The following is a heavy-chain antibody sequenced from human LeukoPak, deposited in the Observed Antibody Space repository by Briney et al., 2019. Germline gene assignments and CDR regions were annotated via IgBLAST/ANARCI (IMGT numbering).Heavy chain of an antibody. D-gene: IGHD3-16*01. CDR2: INQDGSEK. CDR3: ARGGGLDV. Sequence: GGSLRLSCAASGFTFTSYWMHWVRQAPGKGLGWVANINQDGSEKYYVDSVKGRFIISRDNAKNSLYLEMTSLRADDTAVYYCARGGGLDVWGQGATVTVSS. V-gene: IGHV3-7*03. CDR1: GFTFTSYW. J-gene: IGHJ6*02.